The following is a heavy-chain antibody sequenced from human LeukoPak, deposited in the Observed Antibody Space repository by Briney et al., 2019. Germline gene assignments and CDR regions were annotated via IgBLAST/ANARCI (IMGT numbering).Heavy chain of an antibody. J-gene: IGHJ4*02. D-gene: IGHD3-22*01. CDR3: ARVPYDSSGYYSGYYFDY. CDR2: IYYSGST. V-gene: IGHV4-31*03. CDR1: GGSISSGGYY. Sequence: SQTLSLTCTVSGGSISSGGYYWSWIRQHPGKGLEWIGYIYYSGSTYYNPSLKSRVTISVDTSKNQFSLKLSSVTAADTAVYYCARVPYDSSGYYSGYYFDYWGQGTLVTVSS.